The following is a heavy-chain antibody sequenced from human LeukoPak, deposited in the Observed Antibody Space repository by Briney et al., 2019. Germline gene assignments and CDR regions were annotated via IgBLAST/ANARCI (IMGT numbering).Heavy chain of an antibody. Sequence: SETLSLTCTVSGGSISSYYWSWIRQPPGKGLEWIGYIYHSGSTNYNPSLKSRLTISVDTSKSQFSLKLSSVTAADTAVYYCARQINTAIDYWGQGTLVTVSS. J-gene: IGHJ4*02. CDR3: ARQINTAIDY. D-gene: IGHD6-25*01. V-gene: IGHV4-59*01. CDR1: GGSISSYY. CDR2: IYHSGST.